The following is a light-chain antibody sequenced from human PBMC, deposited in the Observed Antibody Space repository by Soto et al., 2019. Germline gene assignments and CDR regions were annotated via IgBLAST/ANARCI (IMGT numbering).Light chain of an antibody. CDR1: QRVSSN. Sequence: EIVITQSPATLSVSPGERAPLSFRASQRVSSNLAWYQQKPGQAPRLLIYGASTRATGIPARFSGSGSGTEFTLTISSLQSEDFAVYYCQQYNNWPPWTFGQGTKVEIK. V-gene: IGKV3-15*01. CDR3: QQYNNWPPWT. J-gene: IGKJ1*01. CDR2: GAS.